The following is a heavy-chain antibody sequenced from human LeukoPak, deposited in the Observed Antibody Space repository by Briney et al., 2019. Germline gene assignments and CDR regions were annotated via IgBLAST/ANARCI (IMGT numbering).Heavy chain of an antibody. CDR2: IYSCGST. D-gene: IGHD2-2*01. J-gene: IGHJ4*02. Sequence: GGSLRLSCAASGFTVSSNYISWVRQAPGKGLEGVSVIYSCGSTYYADSVKGRFTISRHNSKNPLYLQMNSLRAEDTAVYYCARDSRGDTGFNFDYWGQGTLVTVSS. CDR3: ARDSRGDTGFNFDY. CDR1: GFTVSSNY. V-gene: IGHV3-53*04.